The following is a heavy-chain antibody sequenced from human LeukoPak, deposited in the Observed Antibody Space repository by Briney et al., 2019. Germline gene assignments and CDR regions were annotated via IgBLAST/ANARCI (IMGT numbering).Heavy chain of an antibody. CDR2: FIPIFGTT. V-gene: IGHV1-69*05. Sequence: SVKVSCKASGGTFVSFAISWVRQAPGQGPEWMGRFIPIFGTTNYAQKFQGRLTISTDESTTTAYMELSSLRSEDTPVYYCARGKEQESEVFDMWGQGTMVTVSA. D-gene: IGHD1/OR15-1a*01. J-gene: IGHJ3*02. CDR3: ARGKEQESEVFDM. CDR1: GGTFVSFA.